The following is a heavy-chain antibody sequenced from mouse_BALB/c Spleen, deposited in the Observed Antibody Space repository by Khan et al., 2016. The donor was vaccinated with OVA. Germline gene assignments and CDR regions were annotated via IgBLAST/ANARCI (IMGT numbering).Heavy chain of an antibody. Sequence: QIQLVQSGPELKKPGETVRISCKASGYTFTTAGMQWVQKMPGKGLKWIGWINTHSGVPKYAEDFKGRFAFSLKTSASTAYLQITNLKKEDTATYFCARGGAAYYRNDGGAMEYWGQGTSVTVSS. J-gene: IGHJ4*01. CDR2: INTHSGVP. V-gene: IGHV9-4*02. D-gene: IGHD2-14*01. CDR1: GYTFTTAG. CDR3: ARGGAAYYRNDGGAMEY.